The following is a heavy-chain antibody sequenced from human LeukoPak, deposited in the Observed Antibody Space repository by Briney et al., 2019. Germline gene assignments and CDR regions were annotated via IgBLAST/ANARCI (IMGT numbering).Heavy chain of an antibody. D-gene: IGHD3-10*01. Sequence: GGSLRLSCAASGFTFSSYGMHWVRQAPGKGLEWVAVISYDGSNKYYADSVKGRFTISRDNSKNLLYLQMNSLRGEDTAVYYCARDEMVRGVIVQVGLDYWGQGTLVTVSS. CDR3: ARDEMVRGVIVQVGLDY. CDR1: GFTFSSYG. CDR2: ISYDGSNK. J-gene: IGHJ4*02. V-gene: IGHV3-30*03.